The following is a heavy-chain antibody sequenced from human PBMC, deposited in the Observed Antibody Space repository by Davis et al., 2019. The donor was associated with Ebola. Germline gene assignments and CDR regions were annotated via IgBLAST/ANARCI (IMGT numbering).Heavy chain of an antibody. CDR3: ARDAMVRPFDY. J-gene: IGHJ4*02. Sequence: ASVKVSCKASGYSFSSNGISWVRQAPGQGLEWMGWISVYNGATNYAQKLQGRVTMTTDTSTNTAYMELRSLRSDDTAVYYCARDAMVRPFDYWGQGTLVTVSS. CDR1: GYSFSSNG. V-gene: IGHV1-18*04. D-gene: IGHD3-10*01. CDR2: ISVYNGAT.